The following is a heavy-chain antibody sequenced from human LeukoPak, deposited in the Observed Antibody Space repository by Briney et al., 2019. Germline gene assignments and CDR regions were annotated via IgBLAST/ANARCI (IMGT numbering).Heavy chain of an antibody. J-gene: IGHJ5*02. D-gene: IGHD6-13*01. CDR2: INPNSGDT. Sequence: ASVKVSCKASVYTFTGYYIHWVRQAPGQGLEWMGWINPNSGDTNYAQKFQGRVTMTRDTSITTAYMELSRLRSDDTAVYYCARPSGMAAAGTLLSFDPWGQGTLVTVSS. CDR1: VYTFTGYY. V-gene: IGHV1-2*02. CDR3: ARPSGMAAAGTLLSFDP.